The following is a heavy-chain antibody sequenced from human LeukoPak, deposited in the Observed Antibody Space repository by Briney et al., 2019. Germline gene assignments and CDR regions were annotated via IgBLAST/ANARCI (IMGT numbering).Heavy chain of an antibody. Sequence: GGSLRLSCAASGFTFSRSAMHWVRQAPGKGLVWLAFISYGGSNEFYADSVKGRLTISRDNSKNTLYLQMNSLRAEDTAVYYCAREVVGAIYFDCWGQGTLVTVSS. CDR3: AREVVGAIYFDC. J-gene: IGHJ4*02. CDR1: GFTFSRSA. CDR2: ISYGGSNE. D-gene: IGHD1-26*01. V-gene: IGHV3-30-3*01.